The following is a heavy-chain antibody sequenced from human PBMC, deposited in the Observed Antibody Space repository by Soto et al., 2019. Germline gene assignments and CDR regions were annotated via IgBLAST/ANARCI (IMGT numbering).Heavy chain of an antibody. CDR1: DGSFTSNNW. CDR2: IYRTGST. V-gene: IGHV4-4*02. D-gene: IGHD1-7*01. J-gene: IGHJ4*02. CDR3: ASRDPGTSVDY. Sequence: QVQLQESGPGLVKPSGTLSLTCAVSDGSFTSNNWWTWVRQPPGQGLEWIGEIYRTGSTNYNPSLKSRVTISLDKSENQFSLKVTSLTAADPAVYYCASRDPGTSVDYWGQGTLVTVSS.